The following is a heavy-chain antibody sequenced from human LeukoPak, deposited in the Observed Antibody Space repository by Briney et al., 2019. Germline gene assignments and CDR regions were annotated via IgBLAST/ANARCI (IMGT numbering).Heavy chain of an antibody. CDR1: GSTFSSYA. Sequence: PGGSLRLSCAASGSTFSSYAMSWVRQAPGKGLEWVSAISGSGGSTYYADSVKGRFTISRDNSKNTLYLQMNSLRAEDTAVYYCAKDQGGILTGYYPPDYWGQGTLVTVSS. D-gene: IGHD3-9*01. V-gene: IGHV3-23*01. J-gene: IGHJ4*02. CDR2: ISGSGGST. CDR3: AKDQGGILTGYYPPDY.